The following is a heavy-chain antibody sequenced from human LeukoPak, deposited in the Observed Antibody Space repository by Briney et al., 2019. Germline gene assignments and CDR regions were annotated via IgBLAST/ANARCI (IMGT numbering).Heavy chain of an antibody. CDR2: IYYSGST. V-gene: IGHV4-59*01. CDR3: ARGLMMAVAGRGEFHY. CDR1: GGSISSYY. D-gene: IGHD6-13*01. J-gene: IGHJ4*02. Sequence: SETLSLTCIVSGGSISSYYWSWIRQPPGKGLEWIGYIYYSGSTNYNPSLKSRVTISVDTSKNQFSLKLSSVTAADAAVYYCARGLMMAVAGRGEFHYWGQGTLVTVSS.